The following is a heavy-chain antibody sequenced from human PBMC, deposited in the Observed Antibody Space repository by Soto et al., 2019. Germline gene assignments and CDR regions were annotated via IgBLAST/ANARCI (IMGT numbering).Heavy chain of an antibody. V-gene: IGHV5-51*01. CDR3: ARQKGSGWYGVDY. D-gene: IGHD6-19*01. CDR2: IYPSDSDT. CDR1: GYSFISYW. Sequence: PGESLKISCKGSGYSFISYWIAWVRQMPGKGLEWMGIIYPSDSDTRYSPSFQGQVTISADKSISTAYLQWSSLKASGTAMYYCARQKGSGWYGVDYWGQGTLVTVSS. J-gene: IGHJ4*02.